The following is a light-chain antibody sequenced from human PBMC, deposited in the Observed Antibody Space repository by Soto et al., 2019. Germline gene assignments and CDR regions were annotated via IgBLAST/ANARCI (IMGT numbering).Light chain of an antibody. CDR2: DVS. CDR3: CSYAGSYTHYV. CDR1: SSDVGGYNY. Sequence: QSALTQPRSVSGSPGQSVTISCTGTSSDVGGYNYVSRYQQHPGKAPKFMIYDVSKRPSGVPDRFSGSKSGNTASLTISGLQAEDEADYYCCSYAGSYTHYVFGTGTKVTVL. J-gene: IGLJ1*01. V-gene: IGLV2-11*01.